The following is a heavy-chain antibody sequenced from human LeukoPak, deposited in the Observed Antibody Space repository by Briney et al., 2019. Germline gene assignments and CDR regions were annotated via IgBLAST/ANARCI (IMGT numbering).Heavy chain of an antibody. J-gene: IGHJ4*02. Sequence: GASVKVSCKASGYTFTGYYMHWVRQAPGQGLEGRGWINPNSGGTNYAQKLQGRVTMTRDTSISTAYMELSRLRSDDTAVYYCARGLRATVTVGNDYWGQGTLVTVSS. CDR1: GYTFTGYY. D-gene: IGHD4-17*01. CDR3: ARGLRATVTVGNDY. V-gene: IGHV1-2*02. CDR2: INPNSGGT.